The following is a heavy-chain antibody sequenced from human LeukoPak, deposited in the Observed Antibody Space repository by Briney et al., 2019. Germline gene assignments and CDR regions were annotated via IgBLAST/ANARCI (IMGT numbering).Heavy chain of an antibody. V-gene: IGHV3-23*01. J-gene: IGHJ4*02. CDR1: GFTFSNYA. CDR2: ISGSSGLT. D-gene: IGHD4-17*01. CDR3: ARRGESTSYGDYRFDY. Sequence: PGTSLRLSCAASGFTFSNYAMSWVRQAPGRGLEWVSAISGSSGLTYYADSVKGRFTISRDNSKNTLFLQMNSLRAEDTAVYYCARRGESTSYGDYRFDYWGQGTLVTVSS.